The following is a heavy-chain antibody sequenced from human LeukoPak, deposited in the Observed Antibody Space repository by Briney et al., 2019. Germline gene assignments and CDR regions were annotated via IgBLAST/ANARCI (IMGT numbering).Heavy chain of an antibody. CDR1: GGSISSYY. V-gene: IGHV4-30-4*01. CDR3: ARTPYYYDSSGYSAFDY. CDR2: IYYSGST. Sequence: SETLSLTCTVSGGSISSYYWSWIRQPPGKGLEWIGYIYYSGSTYYNPSLKSRVTISVDTSKNQFSLKLSSVTAADTAVYYCARTPYYYDSSGYSAFDYWGQGTLVTVSS. D-gene: IGHD3-22*01. J-gene: IGHJ4*02.